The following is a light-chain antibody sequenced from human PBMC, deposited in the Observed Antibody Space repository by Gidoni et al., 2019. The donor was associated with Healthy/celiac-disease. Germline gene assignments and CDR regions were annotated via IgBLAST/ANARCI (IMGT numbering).Light chain of an antibody. CDR3: QQLNSYPRDT. Sequence: DIQLTQSLSFLSASVGERVTITCRASQGISSYLAWYQQKPGKAPKLLIYAASTLQSGVPSRFIGSGSGTEFTLTISSLQPEDFATYYCQQLNSYPRDTFGQGTKLEIK. CDR2: AAS. J-gene: IGKJ2*01. CDR1: QGISSY. V-gene: IGKV1-9*01.